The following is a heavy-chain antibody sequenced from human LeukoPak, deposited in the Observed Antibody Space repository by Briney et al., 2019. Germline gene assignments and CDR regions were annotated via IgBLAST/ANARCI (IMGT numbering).Heavy chain of an antibody. CDR1: GFTFSSYS. CDR3: ARESESSGWYDY. CDR2: ISGDGGST. V-gene: IGHV3-43*02. D-gene: IGHD6-19*01. J-gene: IGHJ4*02. Sequence: PGGSRRLSCAASGFTFSSYSMNWVRQAPGKGLEWVSLISGDGGSTFYADSVKGRFTISRDNSKNSLYLQMNSLRSDDTALYYCARESESSGWYDYWGQGTLVTVSS.